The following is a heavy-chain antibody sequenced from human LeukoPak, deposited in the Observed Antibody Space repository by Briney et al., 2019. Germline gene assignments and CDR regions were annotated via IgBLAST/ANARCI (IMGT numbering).Heavy chain of an antibody. CDR2: IRYDGSNK. V-gene: IGHV3-30*02. J-gene: IGHJ4*02. D-gene: IGHD2-21*01. Sequence: PGGSLRLSCAASGFTFSSYGMRWVRQAPGKGLEWVAFIRYDGSNKYYAGSVKGRFTISRDNSKNTLYLQMNSLRAEDTAVYYCAKDGSINCGGDCYDFDYWGQGTLVTVSS. CDR3: AKDGSINCGGDCYDFDY. CDR1: GFTFSSYG.